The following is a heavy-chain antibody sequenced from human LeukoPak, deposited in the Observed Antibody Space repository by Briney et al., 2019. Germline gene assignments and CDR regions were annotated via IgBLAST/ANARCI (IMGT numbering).Heavy chain of an antibody. D-gene: IGHD2-2*03. V-gene: IGHV1-18*01. CDR3: ARDMGTAVVPAAYHGAFDI. CDR2: ISAYNGNT. Sequence: GASVKVSCKASGYTFTSYGISWVRQAPGQGLEWMGWISAYNGNTNYAQKLQGRVTMTTDTSTSTAYMELRSLRSDDTAVYYCARDMGTAVVPAAYHGAFDIWGQGTMVTVSS. J-gene: IGHJ3*02. CDR1: GYTFTSYG.